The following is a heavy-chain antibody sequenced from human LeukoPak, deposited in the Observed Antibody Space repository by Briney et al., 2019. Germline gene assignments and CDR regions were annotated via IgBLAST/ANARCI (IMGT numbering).Heavy chain of an antibody. CDR2: IYSGGST. D-gene: IGHD3-22*01. V-gene: IGHV3-66*01. J-gene: IGHJ4*02. CDR3: AREPHYYDSSGYHLGYFDY. CDR1: GFTVSSNY. Sequence: GGSLRLSCAASGFTVSSNYMSWVRQAPGKGLEWVSVIYSGGSTYYADSVKGRFTISRDNSKNTLYLQMNSLRAEDTAVYYCAREPHYYDSSGYHLGYFDYWAREPWSPSPQ.